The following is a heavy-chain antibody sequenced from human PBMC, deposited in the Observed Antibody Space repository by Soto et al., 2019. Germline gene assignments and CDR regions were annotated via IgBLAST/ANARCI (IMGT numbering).Heavy chain of an antibody. D-gene: IGHD2-8*01. CDR1: GDSITTNGYY. V-gene: IGHV4-39*01. J-gene: IGHJ4*02. CDR2: VYSTGST. CDR3: ARSHYTYGLLIDY. Sequence: SLTCSVSGDSITTNGYYWGWIRQPPGKGLQWIGKVYSTGSTFSHPSLTSRVFISVDTSKDKFSLRLTSVTAADTAVYYCARSHYTYGLLIDYWGPGIMVTVSS.